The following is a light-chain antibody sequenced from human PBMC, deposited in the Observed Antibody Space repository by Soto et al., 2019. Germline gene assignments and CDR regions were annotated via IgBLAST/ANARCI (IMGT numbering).Light chain of an antibody. J-gene: IGLJ1*01. CDR2: SNN. CDR1: SSNIGSNT. Sequence: QSVLTQPPSASGTPEQRVTISCSGSSSNIGSNTVNWYQQLPGTAPKLLIYSNNQRPPGVPDRFSGSKSGTSASLAISGLQSEDEADYYCAAWDDSLNGFYVFGTGTKVTVL. CDR3: AAWDDSLNGFYV. V-gene: IGLV1-44*01.